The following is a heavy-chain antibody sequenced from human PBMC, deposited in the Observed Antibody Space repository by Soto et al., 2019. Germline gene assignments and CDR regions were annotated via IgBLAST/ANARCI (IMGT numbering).Heavy chain of an antibody. CDR3: ARSPGISGSTFFDF. CDR2: ISASGGST. D-gene: IGHD1-7*01. Sequence: GGSLRLSCAASGFTFSSYAMSWVRQAPGKGLEWVSGISASGGSTYYADSVKGRFTISRDDAKNTLYLQMNSLRAEDTSVYYCARSPGISGSTFFDFWGQGTPVTVSS. V-gene: IGHV3-23*01. CDR1: GFTFSSYA. J-gene: IGHJ4*02.